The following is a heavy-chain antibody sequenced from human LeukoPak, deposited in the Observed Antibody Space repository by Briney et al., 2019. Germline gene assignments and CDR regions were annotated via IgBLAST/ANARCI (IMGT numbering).Heavy chain of an antibody. CDR2: IYHSGST. D-gene: IGHD6-13*01. CDR3: ARAISSWSKAAFDI. J-gene: IGHJ3*02. Sequence: SETLSLTCAVSGGSISSGGYSWSWIRQPPGKGLEWIGYIYHSGSTYYNPSLKSRVTISVDRPKNQFSLKLSSVTAADTAVYYCARAISSWSKAAFDIWGQGTMVTVSS. CDR1: GGSISSGGYS. V-gene: IGHV4-30-2*01.